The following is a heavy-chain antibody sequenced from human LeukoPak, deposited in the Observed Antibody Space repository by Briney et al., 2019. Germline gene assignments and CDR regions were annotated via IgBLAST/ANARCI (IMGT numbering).Heavy chain of an antibody. J-gene: IGHJ5*01. CDR1: GGSFSGYY. CDR2: INHSGST. Sequence: PSETLSLTCAVYGGSFSGYYWSWIRQPPGKGLEWIGEINHSGSTNYNPSLKSRVTISVDTSKNQFSLKLSSVTAADTAVYYCARGSIAAAGSRAFDSWGQGTLVTVSS. CDR3: ARGSIAAAGSRAFDS. D-gene: IGHD6-13*01. V-gene: IGHV4-34*01.